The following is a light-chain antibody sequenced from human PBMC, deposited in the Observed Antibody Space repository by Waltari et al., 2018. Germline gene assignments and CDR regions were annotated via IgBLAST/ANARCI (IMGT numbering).Light chain of an antibody. CDR1: SSDVGCYNL. CDR2: EGS. Sequence: QSALTPPASVSGSPEQSITISCTGTSSDVGCYNLVSWYQQHPGKAPKLMIYEGSKRPSGISSRFSGSKSGNTASLTISGLQAEDEADYYCSSYAGSTTFVIFGGGTKLTVL. V-gene: IGLV2-23*03. J-gene: IGLJ2*01. CDR3: SSYAGSTTFVI.